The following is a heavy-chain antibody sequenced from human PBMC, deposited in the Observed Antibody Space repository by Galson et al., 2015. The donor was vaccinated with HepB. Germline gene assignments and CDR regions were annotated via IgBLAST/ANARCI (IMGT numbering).Heavy chain of an antibody. Sequence: SVKVSCKASGGTFSSYTISWVRQAPGQGLEWMGRIIPILGIANYAQKFQGRVTITADKSTSTAYMELSSLRSEDTAVYYCARGTYYYDSSGYYPDAFDIWGQGTMVTVSS. CDR1: GGTFSSYT. CDR3: ARGTYYYDSSGYYPDAFDI. V-gene: IGHV1-69*02. D-gene: IGHD3-22*01. J-gene: IGHJ3*02. CDR2: IIPILGIA.